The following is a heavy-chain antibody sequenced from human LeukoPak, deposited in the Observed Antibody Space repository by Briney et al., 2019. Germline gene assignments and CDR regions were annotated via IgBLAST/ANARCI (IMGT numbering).Heavy chain of an antibody. CDR1: GFTFSSYA. CDR3: AKGTYGITIFGVVLTPQPGSY. D-gene: IGHD3-3*01. CDR2: ISGSGGST. V-gene: IGHV3-23*01. J-gene: IGHJ4*02. Sequence: GGSLRLSCAASGFTFSSYAMSWVRQAPGKGLEWVSAISGSGGSTYYADSVKGRFTISRDNSKNTLYLQMNSLRAEDTAVYYCAKGTYGITIFGVVLTPQPGSYWGQGTLVTVSS.